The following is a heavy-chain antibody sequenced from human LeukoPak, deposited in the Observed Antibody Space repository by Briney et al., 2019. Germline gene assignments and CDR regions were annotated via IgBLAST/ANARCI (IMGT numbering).Heavy chain of an antibody. V-gene: IGHV3-20*04. Sequence: GGSLRLSCAASGFTFDDYGMSWVRQAPGKGLEWVSGINWNGGSTGYADSVKGRFTISRDNAKNSLYLQMNSLRAEDTAVYYCEKEGDYDILTGYPPGIDYWGQGTLVTVSS. D-gene: IGHD3-9*01. CDR2: INWNGGST. CDR3: EKEGDYDILTGYPPGIDY. CDR1: GFTFDDYG. J-gene: IGHJ4*02.